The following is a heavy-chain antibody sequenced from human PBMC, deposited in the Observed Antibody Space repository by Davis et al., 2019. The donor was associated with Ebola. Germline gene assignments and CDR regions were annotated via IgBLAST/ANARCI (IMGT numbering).Heavy chain of an antibody. CDR2: TYYNSKWYS. Sequence: PSETLSLTCAISGDSVSINSAGWNWIRQSPSRGLERLGRTYYNSKWYSDYAASVKGRITINPDTSGNQFYLQLNSVTPEDTAVYYCTRGWLRGWFDPWGQGTLVIVSS. D-gene: IGHD5-12*01. CDR3: TRGWLRGWFDP. J-gene: IGHJ5*02. CDR1: GDSVSINSAG. V-gene: IGHV6-1*01.